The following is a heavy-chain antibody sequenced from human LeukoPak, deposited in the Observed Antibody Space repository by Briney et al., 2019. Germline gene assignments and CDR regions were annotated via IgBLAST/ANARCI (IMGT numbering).Heavy chain of an antibody. V-gene: IGHV3-48*03. CDR3: AKDDIVVVPAVPDAFDI. Sequence: GGSLRLSCAASGFTFSSYEMNWVRQAPGKGLEWVSYISSSGSTIYYADSVKGRFTISRDNSKNTLYLQMNSLRAEDTAVYYCAKDDIVVVPAVPDAFDIWGQGTMVTVSS. CDR1: GFTFSSYE. J-gene: IGHJ3*02. D-gene: IGHD2-2*01. CDR2: ISSSGSTI.